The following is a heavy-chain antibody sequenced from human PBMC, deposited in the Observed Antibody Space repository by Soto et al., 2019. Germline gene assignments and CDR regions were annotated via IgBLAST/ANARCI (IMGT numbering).Heavy chain of an antibody. CDR3: ARDRYGFTYAFDI. J-gene: IGHJ3*02. Sequence: ASVKVSCKASGYTFTGYYMHWVRQAPGQGLEWMGWINPNSGGTNYAQKFQGRVTMTRDTSISTAYMELSRLRSDDTAVYYCARDRYGFTYAFDIWGQGTMVTVS. D-gene: IGHD3-3*01. CDR2: INPNSGGT. CDR1: GYTFTGYY. V-gene: IGHV1-2*02.